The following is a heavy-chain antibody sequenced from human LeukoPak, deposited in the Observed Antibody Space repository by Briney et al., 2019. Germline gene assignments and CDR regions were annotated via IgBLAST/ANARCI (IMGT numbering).Heavy chain of an antibody. CDR1: GFTFTTYW. CDR2: IKQDGTEK. D-gene: IGHD3-10*01. CDR3: ARSYGGWFDP. Sequence: PGGSLRLSCEASGFTFTTYWMSWVRQAPGKGLEWVANIKQDGTEKYYLSSVWGRFAISRDNAKNSVDLQMNSLRAEDTAVYYCARSYGGWFDPWGQGTLVTVSS. V-gene: IGHV3-7*01. J-gene: IGHJ5*02.